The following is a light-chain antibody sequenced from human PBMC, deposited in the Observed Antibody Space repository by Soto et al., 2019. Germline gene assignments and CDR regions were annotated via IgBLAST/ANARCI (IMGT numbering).Light chain of an antibody. CDR2: AAS. CDR3: QQRYRRVFT. J-gene: IGKJ3*01. V-gene: IGKV1-39*01. Sequence: DIQMTQSPSSLSASVGDRVTITCRASQSISSYLNWYQQKPGKAPKLLIYAASSLQSGVPSRFSGSGSGTDFTLTISSLQPEDFATYYFQQRYRRVFTFGPRTKVDIK. CDR1: QSISSY.